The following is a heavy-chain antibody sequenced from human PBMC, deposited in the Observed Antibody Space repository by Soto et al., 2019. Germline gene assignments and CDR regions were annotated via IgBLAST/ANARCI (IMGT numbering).Heavy chain of an antibody. CDR2: IYTSGGT. Sequence: SETRSLTWSVSGGSMNCYCWSWGRQPAGKGLEWIGRIYTSGGTNYNPSLKSRVTLSLDTSKNHLSLSLRSVTAADTAVYYCVRDVAAVGTDWFDPWGQGTLVTVSS. V-gene: IGHV4-4*07. D-gene: IGHD6-13*01. CDR3: VRDVAAVGTDWFDP. CDR1: GGSMNCYC. J-gene: IGHJ5*02.